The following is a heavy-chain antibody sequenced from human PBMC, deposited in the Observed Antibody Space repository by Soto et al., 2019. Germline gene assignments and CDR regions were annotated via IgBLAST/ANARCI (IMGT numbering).Heavy chain of an antibody. J-gene: IGHJ4*02. CDR1: GGTFSSYA. Sequence: SVKVSCKASGGTFSSYAISWVRQAPGQGLEWMGGIIPIFGTANYAQKFQGRVTITADESTSTAYMELSSLRSEDTAVYYCARGFYDYVWGSYPDYWGQGTLVTVSS. CDR3: ARGFYDYVWGSYPDY. CDR2: IIPIFGTA. V-gene: IGHV1-69*13. D-gene: IGHD3-16*01.